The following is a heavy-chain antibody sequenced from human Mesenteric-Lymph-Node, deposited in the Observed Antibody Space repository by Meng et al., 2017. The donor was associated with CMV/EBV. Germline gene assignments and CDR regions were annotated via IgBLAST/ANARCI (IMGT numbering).Heavy chain of an antibody. CDR3: ARLTGIAARPGGY. CDR1: GGSISSYY. CDR2: IYYSGST. D-gene: IGHD6-6*01. Sequence: GSLRLSCTVSGGSISSYYWSWIRQPPGKGLEWIGYIYYSGSTNYNPSLKSRVTISVDTSKNQFSLKLSSVTAADTAVYYCARLTGIAARPGGYWGQGTLVTVSS. V-gene: IGHV4-59*12. J-gene: IGHJ4*02.